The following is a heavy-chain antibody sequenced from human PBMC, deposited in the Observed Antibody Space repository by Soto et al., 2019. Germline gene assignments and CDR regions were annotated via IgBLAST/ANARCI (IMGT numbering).Heavy chain of an antibody. CDR1: GFTFSGYA. CDR3: AKRDCSGGSCYSYYYYGMDV. Sequence: GGSLRLSCAASGFTFSGYAMSWVRQAPGKGLEWVSAISGSGGSTYYADSVKGRFTISRDNSKNTLYLQMNSLRAEDTAVYYCAKRDCSGGSCYSYYYYGMDVWGQGTTVTVSS. V-gene: IGHV3-23*01. D-gene: IGHD2-15*01. CDR2: ISGSGGST. J-gene: IGHJ6*02.